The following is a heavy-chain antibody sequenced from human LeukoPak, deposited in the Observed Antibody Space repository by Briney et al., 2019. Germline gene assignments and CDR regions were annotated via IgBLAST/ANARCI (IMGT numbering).Heavy chain of an antibody. Sequence: AGGSLRLSCAASGFTFSSYGMHWVRQAPGKGLEWVAVIWYDGSNKYYADSVKGRFTISRDNSKNTLYLQMNSLRAEDTAVYYCARELLPYYYGMDVWGQGTTVTVSS. D-gene: IGHD1-26*01. V-gene: IGHV3-33*01. CDR3: ARELLPYYYGMDV. CDR2: IWYDGSNK. CDR1: GFTFSSYG. J-gene: IGHJ6*02.